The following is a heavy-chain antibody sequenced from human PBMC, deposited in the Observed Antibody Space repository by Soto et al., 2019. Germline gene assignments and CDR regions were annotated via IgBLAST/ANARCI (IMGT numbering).Heavy chain of an antibody. J-gene: IGHJ5*02. CDR1: GFTFSSYG. V-gene: IGHV3-33*01. Sequence: QVQLVESGGGVVQPGRSLRLSCAASGFTFSSYGMHWVRQAPGKGLEWVAVIWDDGSNKYYADSVKGRFTISRDNSKNTLYLQMNSLRAEDTAVYYCARIGYSSSWYSSWFDPWGQGTLVTVSS. CDR2: IWDDGSNK. CDR3: ARIGYSSSWYSSWFDP. D-gene: IGHD6-13*01.